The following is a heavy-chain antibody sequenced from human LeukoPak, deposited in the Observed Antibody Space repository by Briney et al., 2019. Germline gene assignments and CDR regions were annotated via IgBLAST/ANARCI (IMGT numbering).Heavy chain of an antibody. CDR2: IYTSGST. V-gene: IGHV4-59*10. CDR3: ARDGMPSSA. CDR1: GGSFSGYY. D-gene: IGHD1-26*01. Sequence: PSETLSLTCAVYGGSFSGYYCSWIRQPPGKGLEWIGRIYTSGSTNYNPSLKSRVTMSVDTSKNQFSLKLSSVTAADTAVYYCARDGMPSSAWGQGTLVTVSS. J-gene: IGHJ4*02.